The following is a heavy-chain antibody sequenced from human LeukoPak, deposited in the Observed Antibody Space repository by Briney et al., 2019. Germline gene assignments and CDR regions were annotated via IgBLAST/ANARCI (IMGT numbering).Heavy chain of an antibody. CDR3: ARHPVRSSSWYFISAWFDP. D-gene: IGHD6-13*01. Sequence: SETLSLTCTVPGGSISSYYWSWIRQPSGKGLEWIGYIYYSGSTNYNPSLKSRVTISVDTSKNQFSLKLSSVTAADTAVYYCARHPVRSSSWYFISAWFDPWGQGTLVTVSS. CDR2: IYYSGST. J-gene: IGHJ5*02. V-gene: IGHV4-59*08. CDR1: GGSISSYY.